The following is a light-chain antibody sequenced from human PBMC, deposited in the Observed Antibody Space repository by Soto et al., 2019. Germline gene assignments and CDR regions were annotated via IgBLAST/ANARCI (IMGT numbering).Light chain of an antibody. CDR2: GAS. V-gene: IGKV3-20*01. J-gene: IGKJ1*01. Sequence: TVVTQSTATLSVSQGERVTLSCMASQSITSKLCWFQQKPGQPPRLLIYGASSRATGIPDRFSGSGSGTDFTLTISRLEPEDFVIYYCQQYGSSPWTFGQGTKVDIK. CDR3: QQYGSSPWT. CDR1: QSITSK.